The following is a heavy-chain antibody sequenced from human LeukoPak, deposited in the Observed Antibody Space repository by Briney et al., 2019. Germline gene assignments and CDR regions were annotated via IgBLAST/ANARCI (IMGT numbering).Heavy chain of an antibody. D-gene: IGHD2-2*01. CDR2: IYYSGST. CDR1: GGSISSYY. J-gene: IGHJ5*02. CDR3: ARDPARGPVRFRGFDP. V-gene: IGHV4-59*01. Sequence: SETLSLTCTVSGGSISSYYWSWIRRPPGKGLEWIGYIYYSGSTNYNPSLKSRVTISVDTSKNQFSLKLSSVTAADTAVYYCARDPARGPVRFRGFDPWGQGTLVTVSS.